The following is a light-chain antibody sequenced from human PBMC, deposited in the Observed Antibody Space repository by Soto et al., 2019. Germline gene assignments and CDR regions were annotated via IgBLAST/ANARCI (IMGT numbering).Light chain of an antibody. CDR3: QSYDTRLRWV. CDR2: GDT. J-gene: IGLJ2*01. V-gene: IGLV1-40*01. Sequence: QAVVTQPPSGSGGPGQRVTISCTGSSSNFGANFDVQWYQQFPGTAPKLLIYGDTIRPSGVPDRFSGSKSGTSASLAITGLQAEDEADYYCQSYDTRLRWVFGGGTKLTVL. CDR1: SSNFGANFD.